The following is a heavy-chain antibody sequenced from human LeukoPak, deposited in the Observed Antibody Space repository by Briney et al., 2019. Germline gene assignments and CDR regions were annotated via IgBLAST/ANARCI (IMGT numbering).Heavy chain of an antibody. V-gene: IGHV1-69*05. J-gene: IGHJ5*02. CDR1: GGTFSSYA. Sequence: SVKVSCKASGGTFSSYAISWVRQAPGQGLEWMGGIIPIFGTANYAQKIQGRVTITTDESTSTAYMELSSLRSEDTAVYYCARENEGGLQGWFDPWGQGTLVTVSS. CDR2: IIPIFGTA. CDR3: ARENEGGLQGWFDP. D-gene: IGHD1-1*01.